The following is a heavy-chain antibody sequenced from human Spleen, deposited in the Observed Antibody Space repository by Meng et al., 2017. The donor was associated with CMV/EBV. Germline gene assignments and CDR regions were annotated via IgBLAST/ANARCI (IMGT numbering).Heavy chain of an antibody. CDR3: ARDSTCERGDCYPDY. Sequence: QVQLVESGGGVVQPGRSLTRAGAASGFTFSSYAMHWVRQAPGKGLEWVAVISYDGSNKYYADSVKGRFTISRDNSKNTLYLQMNSLRAEDTAVYYCARDSTCERGDCYPDYWGQGTLVTVSS. CDR2: ISYDGSNK. CDR1: GFTFSSYA. J-gene: IGHJ4*02. D-gene: IGHD2-21*02. V-gene: IGHV3-30-3*01.